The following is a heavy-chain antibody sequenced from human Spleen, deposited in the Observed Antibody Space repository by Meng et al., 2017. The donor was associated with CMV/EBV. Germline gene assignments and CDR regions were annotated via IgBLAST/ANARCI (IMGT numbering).Heavy chain of an antibody. J-gene: IGHJ5*02. V-gene: IGHV4-4*07. CDR3: ARDHDWLDP. CDR1: GGSSSSSY. CDR2: IYTSGST. Sequence: VQLQGSCPGRVSTSQTLSRPFTVSGGSSSSSYWSWIGQPARKGLEWIGRIYTSGSTNYNPSLKSRVTMSVDTSKNQFSLKLSSVTAADTAVYYCARDHDWLDPWGQGTLVTVSS.